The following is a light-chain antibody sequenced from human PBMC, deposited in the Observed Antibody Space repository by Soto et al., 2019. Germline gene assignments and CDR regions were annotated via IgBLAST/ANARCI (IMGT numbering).Light chain of an antibody. Sequence: EIVLTQSPATLSLFPGDRVTLYCRASQSVNSRLAWYQHKPGQAPRLLIYRASTRAAGIPARFSGSGSGTDFTLTISGVEPEDFAVYYCHQRKSWPRTFGQGTKVDI. CDR3: HQRKSWPRT. CDR1: QSVNSR. CDR2: RAS. J-gene: IGKJ1*01. V-gene: IGKV3-11*01.